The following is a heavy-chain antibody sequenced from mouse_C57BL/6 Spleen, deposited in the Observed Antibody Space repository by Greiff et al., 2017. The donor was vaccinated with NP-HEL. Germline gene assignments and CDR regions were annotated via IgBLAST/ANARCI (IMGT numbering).Heavy chain of an antibody. J-gene: IGHJ1*03. D-gene: IGHD1-1*01. V-gene: IGHV5-12*01. CDR1: GFTFSDYY. CDR2: ISNGGGST. CDR3: ARLDGSRYFDV. Sequence: EVKLMESGGGLVQPGGSLKLSCAASGFTFSDYYMYWVRQTPEKRLEWVAYISNGGGSTYYPETVKGRFTISRENAKNTLYLKMSRLKSEDTAMYYCARLDGSRYFDVWGTWTTVTVSS.